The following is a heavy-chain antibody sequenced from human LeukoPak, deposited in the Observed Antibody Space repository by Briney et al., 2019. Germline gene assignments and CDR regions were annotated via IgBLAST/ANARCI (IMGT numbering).Heavy chain of an antibody. D-gene: IGHD1-26*01. V-gene: IGHV1-69*06. CDR2: IIPIFGTA. J-gene: IGHJ4*02. CDR1: GGTFSSYA. Sequence: ASVKVSCKASGGTFSSYAISWVRQAPGQGLEWMGGIIPIFGTANYAQKFQGRVTITADKSTSTAYMELSRLRSEGTAVYYCARWYSCSDGLFCCWGQGTLVTVSS. CDR3: ARWYSCSDGLFCC.